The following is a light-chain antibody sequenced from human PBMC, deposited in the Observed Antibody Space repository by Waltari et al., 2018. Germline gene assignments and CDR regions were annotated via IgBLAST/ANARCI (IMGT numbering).Light chain of an antibody. CDR1: SSDVGGYKF. J-gene: IGLJ1*01. CDR2: DVS. Sequence: QSALTQPRSVSGSPGQSVTISCTGTSSDVGGYKFVSWYQQHPGKAPKFMIYDVSKRPSGVPDRFSGSKSGNTASLTISGLQAEEEAEYYCCSYAGDYTYVFGTGTKVTVL. V-gene: IGLV2-11*01. CDR3: CSYAGDYTYV.